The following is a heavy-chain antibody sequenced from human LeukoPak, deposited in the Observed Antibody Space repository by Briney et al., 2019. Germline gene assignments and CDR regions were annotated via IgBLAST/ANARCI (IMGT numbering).Heavy chain of an antibody. J-gene: IGHJ1*01. Sequence: SGPTLVKPTQTLTLACTFSGFSLGTSGVGVGWIRQPPGKALEWLAFIYWNDDKRYSPSLKSRLTITKDTSKNQVVLTMTNVDPADTATYYCAHRLGGYGWNEGCFQPWGQGTLVTVSS. V-gene: IGHV2-5*01. CDR2: IYWNDDK. D-gene: IGHD1-1*01. CDR1: GFSLGTSGVG. CDR3: AHRLGGYGWNEGCFQP.